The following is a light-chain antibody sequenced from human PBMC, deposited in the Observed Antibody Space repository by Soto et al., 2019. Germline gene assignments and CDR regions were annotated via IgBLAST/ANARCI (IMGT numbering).Light chain of an antibody. CDR3: QHYTGYFRS. CDR1: QSVSSW. J-gene: IGKJ2*01. CDR2: KAS. Sequence: DIQMTQSPSTLSASVGDRVTITCRASQSVSSWLAWFQQKPGKAPKLLIYKASSLQSGVPSRFSGSGSGTEFTLTISSLQPDDVATYYCQHYTGYFRSFGQGTKLEIK. V-gene: IGKV1-5*03.